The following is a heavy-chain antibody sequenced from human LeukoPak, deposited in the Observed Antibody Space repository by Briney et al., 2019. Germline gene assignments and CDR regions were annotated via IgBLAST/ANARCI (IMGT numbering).Heavy chain of an antibody. V-gene: IGHV4-4*02. J-gene: IGHJ3*01. CDR1: GAFISGSNW. CDR2: IYHSGNT. CDR3: ASASSGWYDAFDV. D-gene: IGHD6-19*01. Sequence: PSGTLSLTCAVSGAFISGSNWWSWVRQPPGKGLEWIGEIYHSGNTNYNPSLKSRVTISVDKSKNQFSLKLSSVTAADTAVYYCASASSGWYDAFDVWGQGTVVMVSS.